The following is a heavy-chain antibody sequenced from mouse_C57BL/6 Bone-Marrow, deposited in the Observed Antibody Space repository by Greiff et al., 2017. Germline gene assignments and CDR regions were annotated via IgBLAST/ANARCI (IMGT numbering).Heavy chain of an antibody. V-gene: IGHV5-6*02. CDR3: ARPGPPYYGSAVAWFAY. D-gene: IGHD1-1*01. J-gene: IGHJ3*01. Sequence: DVKLVESGGDLVKPGGSLKLSCAASGFTFSSYGMSWVRPTPDKRLAWVATISSGGSYTYYPDSVKGRFTISRDNAKNTLYLQMSSLKSEDTAMYYCARPGPPYYGSAVAWFAYWGQGTLVTVSA. CDR2: ISSGGSYT. CDR1: GFTFSSYG.